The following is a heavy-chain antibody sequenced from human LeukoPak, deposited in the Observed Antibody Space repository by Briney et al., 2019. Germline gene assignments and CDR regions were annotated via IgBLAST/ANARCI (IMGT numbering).Heavy chain of an antibody. CDR3: ARRDGGSYHVVHFDY. J-gene: IGHJ4*02. CDR2: IYYSGST. D-gene: IGHD1-26*01. CDR1: GGSISSSSYY. Sequence: PSETLSLTCTVSGGSISSSSYYWGWIRQPPGKGLEWIGSIYYSGSTYYNPSLESRVTISVDTSKNQFSLKLSSVTAADTAVYYCARRDGGSYHVVHFDYWGQGTLVTVSS. V-gene: IGHV4-39*01.